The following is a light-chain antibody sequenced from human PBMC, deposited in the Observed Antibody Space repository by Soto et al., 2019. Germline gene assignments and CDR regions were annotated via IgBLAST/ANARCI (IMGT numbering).Light chain of an antibody. CDR2: GAS. CDR1: QTFSNSF. J-gene: IGKJ4*01. CDR3: QQSGSSPLT. Sequence: EIVLTQAPGTLSLSPGERATLSCRASQTFSNSFLSWFQQKPGQAPRLLIYGASTRATGIPDRFSGSGSATDFTLTISRLEPEDFAVYFCQQSGSSPLTFGGGTKVDIK. V-gene: IGKV3-20*01.